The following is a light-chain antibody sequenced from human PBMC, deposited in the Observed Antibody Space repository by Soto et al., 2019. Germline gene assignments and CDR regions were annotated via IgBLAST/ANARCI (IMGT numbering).Light chain of an antibody. CDR2: GAS. V-gene: IGKV3-20*01. Sequence: ESVWTPSPDTISLSPGERATLSCRASQSVSDNYLAWYQQKPGQAPRRLIYGASSRATGIPDRFSGSGSGTDFTLTISRLEPEDFAVYYWHRSSTLPPFGEGTRPAIK. J-gene: IGKJ5*01. CDR3: HRSSTLPP. CDR1: QSVSDNY.